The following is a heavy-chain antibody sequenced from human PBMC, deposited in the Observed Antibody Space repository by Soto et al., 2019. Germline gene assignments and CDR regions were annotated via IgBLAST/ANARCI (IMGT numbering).Heavy chain of an antibody. D-gene: IGHD2-2*01. CDR2: INHSGST. V-gene: IGHV4-34*01. J-gene: IGHJ3*02. CDR1: NGSFSVYY. Sequence: SETLFLTCAVYNGSFSVYYWTWIRQTPGKGLEWIGEINHSGSTNYNPSLKSRVTISVDTSKNQFSLKLSSVTAADTAVYYCARDSTRRGACDIWGQGTMVTVSS. CDR3: ARDSTRRGACDI.